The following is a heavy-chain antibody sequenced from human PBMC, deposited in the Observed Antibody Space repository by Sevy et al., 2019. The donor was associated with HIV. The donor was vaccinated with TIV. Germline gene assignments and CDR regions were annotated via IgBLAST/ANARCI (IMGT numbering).Heavy chain of an antibody. CDR2: INESGIT. D-gene: IGHD2-2*01. J-gene: IGHJ5*02. CDR1: DGSFSGYY. V-gene: IGHV4-34*01. CDR3: ARSPPVVVVPGAPSWFDP. Sequence: SETLSLTCAVHDGSFSGYYWNWIRQLPGKGLEWIGEINESGITYYNPSLKSRVTISVDTSKKQFSLKLNSVMAVDSAVYFCARSPPVVVVPGAPSWFDPWGQGTLVTVSS.